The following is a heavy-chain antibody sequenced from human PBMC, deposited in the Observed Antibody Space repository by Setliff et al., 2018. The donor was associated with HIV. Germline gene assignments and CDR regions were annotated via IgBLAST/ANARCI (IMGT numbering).Heavy chain of an antibody. V-gene: IGHV4-39*02. CDR3: AREGDGIDF. CDR2: IHYTGNT. CDR1: GGSITSTTYY. D-gene: IGHD2-21*02. J-gene: IGHJ4*02. Sequence: KPSETLSLTCTVSGGSITSTTYYWGWIRQPPGKGLEWIGTIHYTGNTYHNPSLKSRVTISVEASKNQISLKLTAVTAADSAVYYCAREGDGIDFWVQGTLVTVSS.